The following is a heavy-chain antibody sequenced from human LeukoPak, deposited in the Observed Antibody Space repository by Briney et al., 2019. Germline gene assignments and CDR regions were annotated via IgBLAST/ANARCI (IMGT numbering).Heavy chain of an antibody. V-gene: IGHV1-69*05. Sequence: GASVKVSCKVSGGTFSSYAFSWVRQAPGQGLEWMGGIIPIYGTPNYAQKFQGRVTITTDESTSTAYMELSSLRSEDTAVYYCARDHWGIVENGYDYFYYDMDVWGQGTLVTVSS. CDR2: IIPIYGTP. J-gene: IGHJ6*02. CDR1: GGTFSSYA. D-gene: IGHD7-27*01. CDR3: ARDHWGIVENGYDYFYYDMDV.